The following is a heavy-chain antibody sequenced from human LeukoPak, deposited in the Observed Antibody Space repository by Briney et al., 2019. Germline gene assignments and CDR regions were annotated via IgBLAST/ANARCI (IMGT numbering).Heavy chain of an antibody. V-gene: IGHV5-51*01. CDR1: GDSFTTYW. Sequence: GESLKISCKGSGDSFTTYWIGWLRQMPGKGLEWMGIIYPGDSDTRYSPSFQGQVTISADKSISTAYMELSSLRSEDTAVYYCAADPGANHSGSGGSAPTAEDDYWGQGTLVTVSS. J-gene: IGHJ4*02. CDR3: AADPGANHSGSGGSAPTAEDDY. CDR2: IYPGDSDT. D-gene: IGHD2-15*01.